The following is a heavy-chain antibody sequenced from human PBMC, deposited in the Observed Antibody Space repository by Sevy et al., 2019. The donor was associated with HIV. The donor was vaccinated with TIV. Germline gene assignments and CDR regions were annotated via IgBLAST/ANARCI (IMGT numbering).Heavy chain of an antibody. CDR2: IYPGDSDI. CDR3: TRCRGDGYNEFDY. CDR1: GYTFTSYW. J-gene: IGHJ4*02. V-gene: IGHV5-51*01. D-gene: IGHD3-10*01. Sequence: GESLKISCKGSGYTFTSYWIGWVRQMPGKGLEWMGIIYPGDSDIRHSPSFQGQVTISADKSINTAFLQWSSLKASDTAIYYCTRCRGDGYNEFDYWGQGTLVTVSS.